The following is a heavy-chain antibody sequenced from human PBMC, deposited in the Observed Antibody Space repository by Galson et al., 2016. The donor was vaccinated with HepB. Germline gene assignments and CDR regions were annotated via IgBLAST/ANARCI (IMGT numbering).Heavy chain of an antibody. CDR2: IRSKANSYAT. J-gene: IGHJ4*02. CDR3: TRPKTTAIGGRSDY. Sequence: SLRLSCAASGFTFSGSAMHWVRPASGKGLEWVGRIRSKANSYATAYAASVKGRFTISRDDSKNTAYLQMNSLKTEDTAVYYCTRPKTTAIGGRSDYWGQGTLVAVSS. V-gene: IGHV3-73*01. CDR1: GFTFSGSA. D-gene: IGHD2-21*02.